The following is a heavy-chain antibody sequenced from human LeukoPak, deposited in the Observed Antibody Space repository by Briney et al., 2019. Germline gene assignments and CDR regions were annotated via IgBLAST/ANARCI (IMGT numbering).Heavy chain of an antibody. CDR3: ARDLTSYYYDNNGAFDF. CDR2: IIPILDTP. CDR1: GGTFSSYA. V-gene: IGHV1-69*04. D-gene: IGHD3-22*01. Sequence: SVKVSCKASGGTFSSYAINWVRQAPGQGLEWMGRIIPILDTPNYAQKFQGRVTITADTSTSTAYMELSSLRSEDTAVYYCARDLTSYYYDNNGAFDFWGQGTLVTVSS. J-gene: IGHJ4*02.